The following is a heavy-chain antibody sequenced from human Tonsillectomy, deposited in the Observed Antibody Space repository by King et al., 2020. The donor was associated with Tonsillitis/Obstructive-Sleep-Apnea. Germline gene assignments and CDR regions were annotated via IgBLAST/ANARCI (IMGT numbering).Heavy chain of an antibody. D-gene: IGHD4-17*01. CDR2: IVVGSGNT. CDR1: GFTFTSSA. CDR3: AADRGYGDYAR. J-gene: IGHJ4*02. Sequence: QLVESGPEVKKPGTSVKVSCKASGFTFTSSAVQWWRQARGQRLEWLGWIVVGSGNTNYAQKFQERVTITRDMSTSTAYMELSSLRSEDTAVYYCAADRGYGDYARWGQGTLVTVSS. V-gene: IGHV1-58*01.